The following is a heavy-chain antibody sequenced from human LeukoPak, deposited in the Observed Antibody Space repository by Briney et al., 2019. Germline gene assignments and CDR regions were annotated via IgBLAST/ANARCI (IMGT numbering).Heavy chain of an antibody. Sequence: ASVKVSCEASGYTFTSYEINWVRQATGQGLEWMGWMNPNSGNTGYAQKFQGRVTMTRNTSISTAYMELSSLRSEDTAVYYCARGYSSGWYRNYYGMDVWGQGTTVTVSS. CDR1: GYTFTSYE. J-gene: IGHJ6*02. D-gene: IGHD6-19*01. CDR3: ARGYSSGWYRNYYGMDV. CDR2: MNPNSGNT. V-gene: IGHV1-8*01.